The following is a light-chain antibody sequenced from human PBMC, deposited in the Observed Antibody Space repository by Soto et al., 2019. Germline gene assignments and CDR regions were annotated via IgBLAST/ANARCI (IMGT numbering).Light chain of an antibody. V-gene: IGLV1-47*01. J-gene: IGLJ2*01. CDR3: ATWDDSLSGPV. CDR1: TSNIGSSS. Sequence: QSVLRQPPSASGTPGQSVTISCSGSTSNIGSSSVYWYQQLPGTAPKVFIYENNRRPSGVPDRFSGSKSGTSASLAISGLRSEAEAEYYCATWDDSLSGPVFGGGTKLTVL. CDR2: ENN.